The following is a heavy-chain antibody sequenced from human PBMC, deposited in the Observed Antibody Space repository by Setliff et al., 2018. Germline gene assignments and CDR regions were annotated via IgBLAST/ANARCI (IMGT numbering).Heavy chain of an antibody. Sequence: PSETLSLTCAVYGGSFSTYYWIWIRQPPGKGLEWIGSIYHSGSTYYNPSLKSRVTISVDTSKNQFSLKLSSVTAADTAVYYCARGFAYLSLAFFDVLRYFEGDVWGQGTTVTVSS. D-gene: IGHD3-9*01. V-gene: IGHV4-34*01. CDR3: ARGFAYLSLAFFDVLRYFEGDV. J-gene: IGHJ6*02. CDR1: GGSFSTYY. CDR2: IYHSGST.